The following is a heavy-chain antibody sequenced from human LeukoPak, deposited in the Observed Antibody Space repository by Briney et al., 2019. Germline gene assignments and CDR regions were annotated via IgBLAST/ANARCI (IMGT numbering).Heavy chain of an antibody. D-gene: IGHD6-19*01. Sequence: GGSLRLSCAASGFIVSSSYMSWARQAPGQGLEMVSVIYSDGDTTFAGHTYYADSVEGRFTVSRDNSKNTLYLQMNSLRTEDTAVYYCARDGSTGWHYFEYWGQGTLVTVSS. CDR2: IYSDGDT. J-gene: IGHJ4*02. CDR1: GFIVSSSY. V-gene: IGHV3-53*01. CDR3: ARDGSTGWHYFEY.